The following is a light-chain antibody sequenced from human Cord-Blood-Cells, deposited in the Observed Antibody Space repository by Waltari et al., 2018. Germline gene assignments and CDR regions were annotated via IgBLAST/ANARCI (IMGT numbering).Light chain of an antibody. Sequence: QSALTQPASVSGSPGQSITISCTGTSSDVGGYNLVSWYPQHPGKAPKLMIYEGSKRPSGVSNRFSGSKSGNTASLTISGLQAEDEADYYCCSYAGSSTYWVFGGGTKLTVL. CDR1: SSDVGGYNL. CDR2: EGS. J-gene: IGLJ3*02. V-gene: IGLV2-23*01. CDR3: CSYAGSSTYWV.